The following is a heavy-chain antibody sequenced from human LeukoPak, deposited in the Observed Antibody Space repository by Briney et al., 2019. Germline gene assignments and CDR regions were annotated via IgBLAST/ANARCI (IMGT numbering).Heavy chain of an antibody. CDR1: GLTFDDYA. J-gene: IGHJ3*02. Sequence: GRSLRLSCAASGLTFDDYAMHWVRQAPGKGLEWVSGISWNSGSIGYADSVKGRFTISRDNAKNSLYLQMNSLRAEDTALYYCAKERIWFGDLGHAFDIWGQGTMVTVSS. D-gene: IGHD3-10*01. V-gene: IGHV3-9*01. CDR3: AKERIWFGDLGHAFDI. CDR2: ISWNSGSI.